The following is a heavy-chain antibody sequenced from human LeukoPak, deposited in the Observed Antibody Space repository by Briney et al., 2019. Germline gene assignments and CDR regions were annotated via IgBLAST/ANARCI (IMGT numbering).Heavy chain of an antibody. CDR3: ARLPNGYSSGWGVDY. V-gene: IGHV4-39*07. Sequence: SETLSLTCTVSGGSISSSSYYWGWIPQPPGKGLEWIGSIYYSGSTYYNPSLKSRVTISVDTSKNQFSLKLSSVTAADTAVYYCARLPNGYSSGWGVDYWGQGTLVTVSS. CDR2: IYYSGST. D-gene: IGHD6-19*01. J-gene: IGHJ4*02. CDR1: GGSISSSSYY.